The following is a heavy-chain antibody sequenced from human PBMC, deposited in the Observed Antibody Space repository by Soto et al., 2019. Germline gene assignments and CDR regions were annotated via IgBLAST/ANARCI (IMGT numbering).Heavy chain of an antibody. CDR1: GGTFSSYA. J-gene: IGHJ5*02. CDR3: ARDGPPGYCSSTSCYIT. Sequence: QVQLVQSGAEVKKPGSSVRVSCKASGGTFSSYAIGWVRQAPGKGLGWMGGIIPIFGTANYAQKFQARVTITADESTSTAYMELSSLRSEDTAVYYCARDGPPGYCSSTSCYITWGQGTLVTVSS. V-gene: IGHV1-69*01. D-gene: IGHD2-2*02. CDR2: IIPIFGTA.